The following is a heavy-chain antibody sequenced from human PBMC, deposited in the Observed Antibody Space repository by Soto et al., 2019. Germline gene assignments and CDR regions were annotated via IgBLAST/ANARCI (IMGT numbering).Heavy chain of an antibody. CDR1: GFTFSSYG. CDR3: AKDLRSGRDYGDYDGKDY. V-gene: IGHV3-30*18. D-gene: IGHD4-17*01. Sequence: GGSLRLSCAASGFTFSSYGMHWVRQAPGKGLEWVAVISFDGSNKYYADSVKGRVTISRDNSKKTLYLQMNSLRAEDTAVFYCAKDLRSGRDYGDYDGKDYWGQGTLVTVSS. CDR2: ISFDGSNK. J-gene: IGHJ4*02.